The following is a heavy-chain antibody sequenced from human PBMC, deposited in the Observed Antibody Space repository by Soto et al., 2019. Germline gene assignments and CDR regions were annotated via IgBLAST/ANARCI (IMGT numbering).Heavy chain of an antibody. CDR2: LYYSGST. J-gene: IGHJ6*02. V-gene: IGHV4-31*03. CDR1: GASISSGGYY. D-gene: IGHD2-21*02. Sequence: QVQLQESGPGLVKPSQTLSLTCTVSGASISSGGYYWTWIRQRPGKGLEWIAYLYYSGSTYYNPSLKSRVTISVDTSKNQFSLKLRSVTAADTAVYYCARAVCGGDCYSYYFYGMDVWGQGTTVTVSS. CDR3: ARAVCGGDCYSYYFYGMDV.